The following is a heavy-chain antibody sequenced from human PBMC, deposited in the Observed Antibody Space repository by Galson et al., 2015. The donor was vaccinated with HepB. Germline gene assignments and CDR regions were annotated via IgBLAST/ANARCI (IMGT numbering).Heavy chain of an antibody. J-gene: IGHJ6*02. V-gene: IGHV6-1*01. CDR1: GDSVSSNSAA. CDR3: ARDSGGSYEGAYYYYGMDV. CDR2: TYYRSKWYN. D-gene: IGHD1-26*01. Sequence: CAISGDSVSSNSAAWNWIRQSPSRGLEWLGRTYYRSKWYNDYAVSVKSRITINPDTSKNQFSLQLNSVTPEDTAVYYCARDSGGSYEGAYYYYGMDVWGQGTTVTVSS.